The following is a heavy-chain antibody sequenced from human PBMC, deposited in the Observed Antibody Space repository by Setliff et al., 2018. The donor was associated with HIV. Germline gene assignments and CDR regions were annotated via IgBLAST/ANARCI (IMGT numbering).Heavy chain of an antibody. V-gene: IGHV3-23*01. CDR3: ARDNHYYYYMDV. Sequence: GGSLRLSCAASGFTFSSYAMSWVRQAPGKGLEWVSAISGSGGSTYYADSVKGRFTVSRDNSKNSLYLQMNSLRAEDTAVYSCARDNHYYYYMDVWGKGTTVTVSS. CDR1: GFTFSSYA. J-gene: IGHJ6*03. CDR2: ISGSGGST.